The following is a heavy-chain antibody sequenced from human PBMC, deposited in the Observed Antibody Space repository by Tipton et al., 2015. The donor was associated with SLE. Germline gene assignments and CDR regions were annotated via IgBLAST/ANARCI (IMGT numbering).Heavy chain of an antibody. CDR1: GYTFTDYY. Sequence: QSGAEVKKPGASMKVSCKASGYTFTDYYIHWLRQAPGQGLEWMGWINPNTGGTNYAQKFQGRVTMTRDTSVSTVYMELSRLRSDDTAVYYCARDNSPDFDYWGQGTLVTVSS. CDR2: INPNTGGT. J-gene: IGHJ4*02. CDR3: ARDNSPDFDY. D-gene: IGHD2/OR15-2a*01. V-gene: IGHV1-2*02.